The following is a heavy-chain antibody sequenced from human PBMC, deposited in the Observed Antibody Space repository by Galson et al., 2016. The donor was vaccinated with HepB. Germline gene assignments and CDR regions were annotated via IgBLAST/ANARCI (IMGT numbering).Heavy chain of an antibody. J-gene: IGHJ6*02. CDR2: MHTGGST. V-gene: IGHV3-66*01. Sequence: SLRLSCAASGFTVGGNPMYWVRQAPGKGLEWVSVMHTGGSTYYADSVQGRFTISRDNSKNTVSLQMNSLRVDDTAVYFCARGMNLDVWGQGTTVTVSS. CDR3: ARGMNLDV. CDR1: GFTVGGNP. D-gene: IGHD3-10*01.